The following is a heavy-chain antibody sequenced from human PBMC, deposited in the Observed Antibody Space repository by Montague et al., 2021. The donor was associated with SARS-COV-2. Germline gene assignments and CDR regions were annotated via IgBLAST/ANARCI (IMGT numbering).Heavy chain of an antibody. Sequence: SVKVSCKVSGYPLTELSMHWVRQAPGKGLEWMGGFDPEDGETIYAQKFQGRVTMTEDTSTDTAYMELSSLRSEDTAVYYCATSSAIVATIRGGGNYYYYYGMDVWGQGTTVTVSS. D-gene: IGHD5-12*01. CDR1: GYPLTELS. CDR3: ATSSAIVATIRGGGNYYYYYGMDV. V-gene: IGHV1-24*01. J-gene: IGHJ6*02. CDR2: FDPEDGET.